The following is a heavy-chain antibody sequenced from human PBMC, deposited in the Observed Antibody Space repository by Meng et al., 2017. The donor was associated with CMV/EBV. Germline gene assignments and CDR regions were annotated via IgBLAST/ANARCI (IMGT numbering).Heavy chain of an antibody. V-gene: IGHV5-51*01. D-gene: IGHD3-16*01. CDR1: GYSFTSDW. J-gene: IGHJ1*01. Sequence: SCQCSGYSFTSDWIGWVRQMPGQGLEWMGIIYPGDSDTRYSPSFQGQVTISADKSISTAYLQWSSLKASDTAMYYCARLGRAEYFQHWGQGTLVTVSS. CDR3: ARLGRAEYFQH. CDR2: IYPGDSDT.